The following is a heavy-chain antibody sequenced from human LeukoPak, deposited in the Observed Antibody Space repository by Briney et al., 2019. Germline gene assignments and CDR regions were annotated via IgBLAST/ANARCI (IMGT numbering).Heavy chain of an antibody. V-gene: IGHV4-28*01. Sequence: SDTLSLNCAVSGYSITSSSWWGWIRQPPGKGLEWIGYIYHSGTTYYNPSLQSRVTMSVDTSKNQFSLKLNSVTAADTAVYYCARHYGPWGQGTLVTVSS. D-gene: IGHD3-16*01. CDR3: ARHYGP. CDR2: IYHSGTT. J-gene: IGHJ5*02. CDR1: GYSITSSSW.